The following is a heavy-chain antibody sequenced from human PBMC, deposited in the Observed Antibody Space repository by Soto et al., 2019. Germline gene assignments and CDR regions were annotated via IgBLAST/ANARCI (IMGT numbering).Heavy chain of an antibody. CDR1: GGSISSGDHY. V-gene: IGHV4-30-4*01. J-gene: IGHJ4*02. Sequence: SETLSLTCTVSGGSISSGDHYWSWIRQPPGKGLEWIGYIYYSGSTYYNPSLKSRVSISVDTSKNQFSLKLSSVTAADTAVYFCASYSSSLGFDYWGQGTLVTVSS. CDR3: ASYSSSLGFDY. CDR2: IYYSGST. D-gene: IGHD6-6*01.